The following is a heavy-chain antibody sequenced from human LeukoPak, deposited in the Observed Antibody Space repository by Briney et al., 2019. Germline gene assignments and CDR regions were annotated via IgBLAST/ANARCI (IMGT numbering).Heavy chain of an antibody. CDR3: ARDQYDTWSRRGNFDS. CDR1: GFTFGKYW. D-gene: IGHD3-3*01. CDR2: IKLDGSEK. V-gene: IGHV3-7*03. Sequence: GGSLRLSCVASGFTFGKYWMSWVRQAPGKGLEWVANIKLDGSEKNYVDSVKGRFTISRDNTKNSLYLQMNNLRAEDTAVFYCARDQYDTWSRRGNFDSWGQGTLVIVSS. J-gene: IGHJ4*02.